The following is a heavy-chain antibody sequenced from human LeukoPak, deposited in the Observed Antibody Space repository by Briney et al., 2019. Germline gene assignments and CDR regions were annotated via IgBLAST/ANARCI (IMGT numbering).Heavy chain of an antibody. V-gene: IGHV3-30*04. CDR2: ISYDGSNK. J-gene: IGHJ4*02. CDR3: ASNYVVPYSYGYFDY. CDR1: GFTFSSYA. Sequence: GGSLRLSCAASGFTFSSYAMHWVRQAPGKGLEWVAVISYDGSNKYYADSVKGRFTISRDNSKNTLYLQMNSLRAEDTAVYYCASNYVVPYSYGYFDYWGQGTLVTVSS. D-gene: IGHD5-18*01.